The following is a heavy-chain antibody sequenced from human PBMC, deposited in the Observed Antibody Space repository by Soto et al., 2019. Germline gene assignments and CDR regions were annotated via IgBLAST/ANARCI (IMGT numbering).Heavy chain of an antibody. Sequence: GGSLRLSCAVSGFTFSSNWMHWVRQAPGEGLVWVSRINSDGSSTNYADSVKGRFTISRDNAKNTLFLQMDSLRAEDTAVYYCASGSGWYSPDYWGQGTLVTVSS. CDR1: GFTFSSNW. J-gene: IGHJ4*02. CDR3: ASGSGWYSPDY. D-gene: IGHD6-19*01. V-gene: IGHV3-74*01. CDR2: INSDGSST.